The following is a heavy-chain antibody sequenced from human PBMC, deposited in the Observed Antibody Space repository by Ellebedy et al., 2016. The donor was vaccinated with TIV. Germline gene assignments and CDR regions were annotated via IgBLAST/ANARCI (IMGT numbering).Heavy chain of an antibody. CDR3: ARDVRGVRGHGMDV. Sequence: GESLKISXAASGFTFSSYSMNWVRQAPGKGLEWVSSISSSSSYIYYADSVKGRFTISRDNAKNSLYLQMNSLRAEDTAVYYCARDVRGVRGHGMDVWGQGTTVTVSS. CDR1: GFTFSSYS. V-gene: IGHV3-21*01. CDR2: ISSSSSYI. D-gene: IGHD3-10*01. J-gene: IGHJ6*02.